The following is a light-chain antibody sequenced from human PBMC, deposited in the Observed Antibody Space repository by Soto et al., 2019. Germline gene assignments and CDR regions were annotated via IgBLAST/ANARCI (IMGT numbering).Light chain of an antibody. Sequence: DFPMTQSPSSLPASVGDRVTMTCRGSQSISSYLNWYQQKPGKAPKLLIFAASSLQSGVPPRFSGSGSGTDFTLTISSLQPEDFATYYCQQSYDIPTFGQGTKVDIK. CDR2: AAS. J-gene: IGKJ1*01. V-gene: IGKV1-39*01. CDR3: QQSYDIPT. CDR1: QSISSY.